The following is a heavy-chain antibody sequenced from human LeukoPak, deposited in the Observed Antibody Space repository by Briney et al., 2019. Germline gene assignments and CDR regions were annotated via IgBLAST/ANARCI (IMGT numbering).Heavy chain of an antibody. CDR1: GFTFSSYW. J-gene: IGHJ3*02. CDR2: INQDGSEK. Sequence: PGGSLRLSCAASGFTFSSYWMSWVRQAPGKGLEWVANINQDGSEKYSVDSVKGRFTISRDNAKNSLFLQMDSLRAEDTAVYYCARETFYDSSGYYHTPDAFDIWGQGTMVTVSS. V-gene: IGHV3-7*01. D-gene: IGHD3-22*01. CDR3: ARETFYDSSGYYHTPDAFDI.